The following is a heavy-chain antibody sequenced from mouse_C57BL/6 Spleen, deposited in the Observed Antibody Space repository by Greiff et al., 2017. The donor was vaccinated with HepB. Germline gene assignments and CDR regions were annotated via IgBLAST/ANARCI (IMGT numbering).Heavy chain of an antibody. V-gene: IGHV1-80*01. Sequence: QVQLKESGAELVKPGASVKISCKASGYAFSSYWMNWVKQRPGKGLEWIGQIYPGDGDTNYNGKFKGKATLTADKSSSTAYMQLSSLTSEDSAVYFCANGALDGYPYYYAMDYWGQGTSVTVSS. CDR2: IYPGDGDT. CDR3: ANGALDGYPYYYAMDY. D-gene: IGHD2-3*01. J-gene: IGHJ4*01. CDR1: GYAFSSYW.